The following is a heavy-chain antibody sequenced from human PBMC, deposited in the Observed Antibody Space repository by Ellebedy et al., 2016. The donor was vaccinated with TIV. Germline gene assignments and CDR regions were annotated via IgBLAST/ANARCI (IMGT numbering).Heavy chain of an antibody. CDR2: INPDNGNT. CDR1: GYTFTGYY. CDR3: ARDPSVNDYGDPRWFDP. J-gene: IGHJ5*02. Sequence: ASVKVSCKASGYTFTGYYMHWVRQAPGQGLAWMGWINPDNGNTNYAQKLQGRVTMTTDTSTSTAYMELRSLRSDDTAVYYCARDPSVNDYGDPRWFDPWGQGTLVTVSS. V-gene: IGHV1-18*04. D-gene: IGHD4-17*01.